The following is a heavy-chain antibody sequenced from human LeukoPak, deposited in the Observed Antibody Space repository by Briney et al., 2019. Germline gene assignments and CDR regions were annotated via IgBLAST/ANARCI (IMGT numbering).Heavy chain of an antibody. V-gene: IGHV5-51*01. CDR1: GYSFTSYW. Sequence: RGESLKISCKGSGYSFTSYWIGWVRQMPGKGLEWMGIIYPGDSDTRYSPSFQGQVTISADKSISTAYLQWSSLKASDTAMYYCARQGSQWELLRYYYYGMDVWGQGTTVTVSS. CDR3: ARQGSQWELLRYYYYGMDV. D-gene: IGHD1-26*01. J-gene: IGHJ6*02. CDR2: IYPGDSDT.